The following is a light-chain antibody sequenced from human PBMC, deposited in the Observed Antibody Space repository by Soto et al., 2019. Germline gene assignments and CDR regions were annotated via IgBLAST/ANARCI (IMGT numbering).Light chain of an antibody. V-gene: IGLV1-51*02. CDR1: SSNVGNDY. CDR3: GAWDSSLSAVV. Sequence: QSVLTQPPSVSAAPGQKVTISCSGSSSNVGNDYVAWYQQFPGTAPKLLIYENNKRPSGIPGRFSGSKSGTSATLGITGLKTGDEADYYCGAWDSSLSAVVFGGGTKLTVL. J-gene: IGLJ2*01. CDR2: ENN.